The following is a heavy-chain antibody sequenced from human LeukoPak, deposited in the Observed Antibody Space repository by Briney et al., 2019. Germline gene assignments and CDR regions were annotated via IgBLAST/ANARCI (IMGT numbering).Heavy chain of an antibody. D-gene: IGHD6-13*01. CDR1: GGSISSGDYY. CDR2: IYYSGST. J-gene: IGHJ4*02. CDR3: ARGVISSSQDGVSDY. V-gene: IGHV4-30-4*08. Sequence: SETLSLTCTVSGGSISSGDYYWSWIRQPPGKGLEWIGYIYYSGSTYYNPSLKSRVTISVDTSKNQFSLKLSSVTAADTAVYYCARGVISSSQDGVSDYWGQGTLVTVSS.